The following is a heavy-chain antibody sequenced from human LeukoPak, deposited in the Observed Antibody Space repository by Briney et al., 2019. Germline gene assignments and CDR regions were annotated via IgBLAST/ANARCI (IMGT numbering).Heavy chain of an antibody. V-gene: IGHV1-69*04. CDR2: IIPILGIA. J-gene: IGHJ6*03. CDR3: ARDIYDFWSGYNYYYYMDV. Sequence: GSSVKVSCKASGGTFSSYTISWVRQAPGQGLEWMGRIIPILGIANYAQKFQGGVTITADKSTSTAYMELSSLRSEDTAVYYCARDIYDFWSGYNYYYYMDVWGKGTTVTVSS. D-gene: IGHD3-3*01. CDR1: GGTFSSYT.